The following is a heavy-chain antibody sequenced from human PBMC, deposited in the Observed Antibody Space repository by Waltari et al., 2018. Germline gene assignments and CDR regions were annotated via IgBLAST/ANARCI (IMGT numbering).Heavy chain of an antibody. V-gene: IGHV3-7*01. D-gene: IGHD3-16*01. Sequence: EVQLVESGGGLVQPGGSLRLSCAASGFTFSSYWMSWVRQAPGKGLEWVANIKQDGSEKYYADSVKGRFTISRDNSKNTLYLQMNSLRAEDTAVYYCAKDLGGYMDVWGKGTTVTISS. CDR1: GFTFSSYW. CDR3: AKDLGGYMDV. CDR2: IKQDGSEK. J-gene: IGHJ6*03.